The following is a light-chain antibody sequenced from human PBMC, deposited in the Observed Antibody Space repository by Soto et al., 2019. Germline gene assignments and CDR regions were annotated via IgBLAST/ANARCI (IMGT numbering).Light chain of an antibody. J-gene: IGKJ3*01. CDR2: AAS. CDR3: QKYTRAPFT. V-gene: IGKV1-27*01. Sequence: DIQMTQSPSSLSAAVGDRVTITCRASQGIDTYLAWYQQKPGKVPKLLIYAASTLQSGVPSRVSGSGSGTDFTLTISSLQPEDVATYYCQKYTRAPFTFGPGTKVDIK. CDR1: QGIDTY.